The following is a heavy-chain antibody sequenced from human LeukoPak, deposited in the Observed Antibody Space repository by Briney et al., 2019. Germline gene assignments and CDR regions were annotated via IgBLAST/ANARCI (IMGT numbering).Heavy chain of an antibody. D-gene: IGHD6-19*01. Sequence: GGSLRLSCSASGFTVSSNYMSWLRQAPGKGLEWVSVIYSGGGTYCAGSVKGRFTISRDNSKNTLYLQMNSLRADDTAVYFCARAVPIGSGWDAFDVWGRGTKVTVSS. CDR3: ARAVPIGSGWDAFDV. CDR2: IYSGGGT. J-gene: IGHJ3*01. V-gene: IGHV3-53*01. CDR1: GFTVSSNY.